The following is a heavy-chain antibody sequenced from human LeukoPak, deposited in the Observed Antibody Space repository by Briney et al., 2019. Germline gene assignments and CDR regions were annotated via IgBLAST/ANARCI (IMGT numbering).Heavy chain of an antibody. V-gene: IGHV3-33*06. CDR3: AKDFRIGYSAHFDY. Sequence: PGRSLRLSCAASGFTFSSYGMHWVRQAPGKGLEWVAVIWYDGSNKYYADSVKGRFTISRDNSKNTLYLQMNSLRAEDTAVYYCAKDFRIGYSAHFDYWGQGALVTVSS. CDR2: IWYDGSNK. D-gene: IGHD2-21*01. CDR1: GFTFSSYG. J-gene: IGHJ4*02.